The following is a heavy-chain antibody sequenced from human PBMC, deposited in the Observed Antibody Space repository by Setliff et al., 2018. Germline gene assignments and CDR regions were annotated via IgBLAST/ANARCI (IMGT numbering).Heavy chain of an antibody. V-gene: IGHV7-4-1*02. CDR3: ARASRFGTVKWRGDYYMDV. CDR2: INTNTGNP. Sequence: VKVSCKASGYTFTTYAMGWMRQAPGQRLEWMGWINTNTGNPSYAQGFTGRFVFSLDTSVSTAYLQISSLKPEDTAVYYCARASRFGTVKWRGDYYMDVWGKGTTVTVSS. CDR1: GYTFTTYA. D-gene: IGHD3-10*01. J-gene: IGHJ6*03.